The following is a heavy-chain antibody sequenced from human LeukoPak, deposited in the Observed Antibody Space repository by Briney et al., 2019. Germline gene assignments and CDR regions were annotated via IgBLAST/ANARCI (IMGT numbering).Heavy chain of an antibody. CDR1: GGTFSSYA. V-gene: IGHV1-69*13. J-gene: IGHJ1*01. CDR2: IIPIFGTA. Sequence: ASVKVSCKASGGTFSSYAISWVRQAPGQGLEWMGGIIPIFGTANYAQKFQGRVTITADESTSTAYMELSGLRSEDTAVYYCARDLGIAVAGSRSAEYFQHWGQGTLVTVSS. D-gene: IGHD6-19*01. CDR3: ARDLGIAVAGSRSAEYFQH.